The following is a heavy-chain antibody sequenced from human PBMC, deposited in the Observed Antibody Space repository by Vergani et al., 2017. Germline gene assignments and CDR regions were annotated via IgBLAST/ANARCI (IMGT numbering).Heavy chain of an antibody. Sequence: QVQLQQSGPGLVKPSQTLSLTCPISGYSVSSNSAAWNWIRQSPSRGLEWLGRTYYMSKWYNDYAVSVKSRITINPDTSKNQFSLQLNSVTPEDTAVYYCARAKKGYSRNYYYGMDVWGQGTTVTVSS. V-gene: IGHV6-1*01. CDR2: TYYMSKWYN. CDR3: ARAKKGYSRNYYYGMDV. J-gene: IGHJ6*02. D-gene: IGHD6-13*01. CDR1: GYSVSSNSAA.